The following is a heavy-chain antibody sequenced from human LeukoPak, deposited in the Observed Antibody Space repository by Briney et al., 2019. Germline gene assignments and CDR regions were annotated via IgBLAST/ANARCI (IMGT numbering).Heavy chain of an antibody. V-gene: IGHV1-18*01. Sequence: ASVKVSCKASGYTFTSYGISWVRQAPGQGLEWMGWISAYNGNTNYAQKLLGRVTMTTDTSTTTAYMELRSLRSDDTAVYYCARVYCSSTSCYAVDYWGQGTLVTVSS. CDR1: GYTFTSYG. CDR3: ARVYCSSTSCYAVDY. CDR2: ISAYNGNT. D-gene: IGHD2-2*01. J-gene: IGHJ4*02.